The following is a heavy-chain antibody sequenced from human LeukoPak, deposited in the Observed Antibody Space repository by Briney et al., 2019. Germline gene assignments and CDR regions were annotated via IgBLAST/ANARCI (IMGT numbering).Heavy chain of an antibody. J-gene: IGHJ4*02. CDR1: VYSFTDYY. CDR3: ARSPVAGTFDY. Sequence: ASVKVSCKASVYSFTDYYMHWVRQAPGQGLEWMGWINPKSGGTKYAQKFQGRVTMTRDTSISTAYMELSRLRYDDTAVYYCARSPVAGTFDYWGQGTLVTVSS. V-gene: IGHV1-2*02. CDR2: INPKSGGT. D-gene: IGHD6-19*01.